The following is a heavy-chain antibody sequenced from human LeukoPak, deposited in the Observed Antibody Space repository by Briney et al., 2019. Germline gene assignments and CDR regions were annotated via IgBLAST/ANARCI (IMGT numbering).Heavy chain of an antibody. J-gene: IGHJ4*02. Sequence: GGSLRLSCAASGFTFSWYWMYWVRQAPGQGLEWVSGISGSSSHTKDADFVRGRFTIYRDNSRNTLFLQLNSLTAEDTAVYYCAKEHDYTNAAPEWGFDSWGQGSLVIVSS. CDR1: GFTFSWYW. V-gene: IGHV3-23*01. CDR2: ISGSSSHT. D-gene: IGHD2-2*02. CDR3: AKEHDYTNAAPEWGFDS.